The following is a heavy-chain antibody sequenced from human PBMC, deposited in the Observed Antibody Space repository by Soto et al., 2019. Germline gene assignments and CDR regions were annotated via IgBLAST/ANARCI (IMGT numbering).Heavy chain of an antibody. V-gene: IGHV3-48*03. D-gene: IGHD1-1*01. Sequence: GGSLRLSCAASGFTFSSYEMNWVRQAPGKGLEWVSFIRASDNSIYYADSVEGRFTISGDNAKNSVSLQMNSLTVEDTAIYYCASSGWGASGTPYLDFWGQGTLVTVSS. CDR2: IRASDNSI. J-gene: IGHJ4*02. CDR3: ASSGWGASGTPYLDF. CDR1: GFTFSSYE.